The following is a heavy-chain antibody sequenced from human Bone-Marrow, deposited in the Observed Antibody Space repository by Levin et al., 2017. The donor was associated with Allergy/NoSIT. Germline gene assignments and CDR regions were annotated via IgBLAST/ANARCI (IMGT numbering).Heavy chain of an antibody. V-gene: IGHV5-51*01. Sequence: GESLKISCKASGYSFTNYWIGWVRQMPGKGLEWMGIIYPGDSDTKYSPSFQGQVTISVDKSINTAYLQWRSLKASDTAMYYCARRSDGLDYWGQGTLVTVSS. CDR3: ARRSDGLDY. CDR1: GYSFTNYW. D-gene: IGHD5-24*01. J-gene: IGHJ4*02. CDR2: IYPGDSDT.